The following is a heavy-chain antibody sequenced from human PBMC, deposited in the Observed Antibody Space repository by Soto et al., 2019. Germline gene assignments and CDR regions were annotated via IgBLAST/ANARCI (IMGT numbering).Heavy chain of an antibody. CDR3: ARAWGGCSSTSCYGTYYYGMDV. Sequence: QVQLVESGGGVVQPGRSLRLSCAASGFTFSSYGMHWVRQAPGKGLEWVAVIWYDGSNKYYADSVKGRFTISRDNSKNTLYLQMNSLRAEDTAVYYCARAWGGCSSTSCYGTYYYGMDVWGQGTTVTVSS. D-gene: IGHD2-2*01. J-gene: IGHJ6*02. CDR1: GFTFSSYG. CDR2: IWYDGSNK. V-gene: IGHV3-33*01.